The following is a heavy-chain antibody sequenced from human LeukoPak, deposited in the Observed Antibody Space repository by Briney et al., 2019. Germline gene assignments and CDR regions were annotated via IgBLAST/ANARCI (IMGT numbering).Heavy chain of an antibody. J-gene: IGHJ4*02. V-gene: IGHV3-74*01. CDR2: ISSDGTTT. D-gene: IGHD2-8*02. CDR1: GFTFSSYW. CDR3: VCIPVGF. Sequence: PGGSLRLSCAASGFTFSSYWMHWVRQAPGKGLVWVSRISSDGTTTNYADSVKGRFTISRDNAKNTLYLQMNSLGAEDTAIYFCVCIPVGFWGQGPLVTVSS.